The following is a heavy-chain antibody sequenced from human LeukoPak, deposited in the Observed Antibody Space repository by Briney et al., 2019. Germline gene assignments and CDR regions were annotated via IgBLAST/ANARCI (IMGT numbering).Heavy chain of an antibody. V-gene: IGHV4-31*03. CDR2: IYYSGST. CDR1: GGSISSGGYS. CDR3: ASRNWGSDY. J-gene: IGHJ4*02. D-gene: IGHD7-27*01. Sequence: KASETLSLTCTVSGGSISSGGYSWSWIRQHPGKGLEWIGYIYYSGSTYYNPSLKSRVTISVDTSKNQFSLKLSSVTAADTAVYYCASRNWGSDYWGQGTLVTVSS.